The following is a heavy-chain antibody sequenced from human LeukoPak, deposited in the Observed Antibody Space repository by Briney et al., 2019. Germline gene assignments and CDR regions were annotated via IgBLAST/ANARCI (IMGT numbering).Heavy chain of an antibody. Sequence: PGESLKISCKGSGYSFTSYWIGWVRQMPGKGLEWMGIIYPGDSDTRYSPSFQGQVTISADKSISTAYLQWSSLKASDTAMYYCARPAAAYYYYYGMDVWGQGTTVTVSS. CDR1: GYSFTSYW. V-gene: IGHV5-51*01. CDR2: IYPGDSDT. D-gene: IGHD2-2*01. CDR3: ARPAAAYYYYYGMDV. J-gene: IGHJ6*02.